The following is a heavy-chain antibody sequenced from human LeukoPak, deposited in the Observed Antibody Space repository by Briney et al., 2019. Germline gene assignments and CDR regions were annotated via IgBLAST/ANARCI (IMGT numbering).Heavy chain of an antibody. CDR3: LGSGSYYNHFDY. Sequence: RSLRLSCAASGFTFSSYAMHWVRQAPGKGLEWVAVISYDGSNKYYADSVKGRFTISRDNSKNTLYLQMNSLRAEDTAVCYCLGSGSYYNHFDYWGQGTLVTVSS. V-gene: IGHV3-30*04. D-gene: IGHD3-10*01. CDR2: ISYDGSNK. J-gene: IGHJ4*02. CDR1: GFTFSSYA.